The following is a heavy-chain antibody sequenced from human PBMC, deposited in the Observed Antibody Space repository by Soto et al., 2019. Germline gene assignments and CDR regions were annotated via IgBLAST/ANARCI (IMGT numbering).Heavy chain of an antibody. J-gene: IGHJ6*03. CDR2: IYSGGST. V-gene: IGHV3-66*01. Sequence: GGSLRLSCAASGFTVSSNYMSWVRQAPGKGLEWVSVIYSGGSTYYADSVKGRFAISRDNSKNTLYLQMNSLRAEDTAVYYCGGEGFAGLFGERRPGAVGGKGTRVTFPS. D-gene: IGHD3-9*01. CDR3: GGEGFAGLFGERRPGAV. CDR1: GFTVSSNY.